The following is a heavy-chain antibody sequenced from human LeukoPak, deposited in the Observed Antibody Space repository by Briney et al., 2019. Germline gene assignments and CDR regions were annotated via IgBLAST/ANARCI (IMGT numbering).Heavy chain of an antibody. J-gene: IGHJ3*02. CDR3: ARHRRYDAFDI. CDR1: GYSFTSYW. D-gene: IGHD3-16*01. V-gene: IGHV5-51*01. CDR2: IYPGDTDT. Sequence: GESLKISCKGSGYSFTSYWIDWVRQMPGKGLEWMGIIYPGDTDTRYSPSFQGQVTISADKSISTAYLQWSSLKASDTAMYYCARHRRYDAFDIWGQGTMVTVSS.